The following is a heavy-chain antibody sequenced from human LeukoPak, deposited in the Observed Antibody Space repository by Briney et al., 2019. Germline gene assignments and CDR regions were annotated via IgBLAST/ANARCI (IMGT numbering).Heavy chain of an antibody. CDR2: INPNSGGT. Sequence: GASVKVSCKASGYTFTSYYMHWVRQAPGQGLEWMGWINPNSGGTNYAQKFQGRVTMTRDTSISTAYMELSRLRSDDTAVYYCARVPYPSSPIVEDWGQGTLVTVSS. D-gene: IGHD6-13*01. CDR1: GYTFTSYY. V-gene: IGHV1-2*02. CDR3: ARVPYPSSPIVED. J-gene: IGHJ4*02.